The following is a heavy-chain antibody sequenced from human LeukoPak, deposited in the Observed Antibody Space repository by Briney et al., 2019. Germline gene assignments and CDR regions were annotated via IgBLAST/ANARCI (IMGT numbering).Heavy chain of an antibody. V-gene: IGHV4-39*01. J-gene: IGHJ5*02. D-gene: IGHD2-2*01. CDR1: GGSISSSSYY. CDR3: ARLRDIVVVPAGWFDP. Sequence: SETLSLTCTVSGGSISSSSYYWGWIRQPPGKGLEWIGSIYYSGSTYYNPSLKSRVTISVDTSKNQFSLKLSSVTAADTAVYYCARLRDIVVVPAGWFDPWGQGTLVTVSS. CDR2: IYYSGST.